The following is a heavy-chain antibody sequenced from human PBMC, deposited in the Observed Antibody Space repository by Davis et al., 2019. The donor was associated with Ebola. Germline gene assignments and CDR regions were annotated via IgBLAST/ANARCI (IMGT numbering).Heavy chain of an antibody. D-gene: IGHD2-15*01. CDR1: GFTFSHYD. CDR3: ARYCHYTDCSYFDC. V-gene: IGHV3-23*01. J-gene: IGHJ4*02. CDR2: ISASEGHT. Sequence: GESLKISCAASGFTFSHYDMSWVRQVPGKGLEWVSTISASEGHTHYSDSVRGRFTISRDNSKNTLYLQMNSLRAEDTATYYCARYCHYTDCSYFDCWGQGTMVAVSS.